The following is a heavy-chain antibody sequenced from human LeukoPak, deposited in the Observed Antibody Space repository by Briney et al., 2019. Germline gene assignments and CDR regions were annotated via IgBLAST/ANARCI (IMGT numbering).Heavy chain of an antibody. J-gene: IGHJ3*02. CDR2: IYPDDSDT. CDR1: GYSFASSW. CDR3: AKREYYSGSGSSDAFDI. Sequence: GESLKISCKGSGYSFASSWIGWVRQMPGKGLEWMGIIYPDDSDTRYSPSFEGQITISVDKSISTAYLQWSSLKASDTAMYYCAKREYYSGSGSSDAFDIWGQGTMVTV. D-gene: IGHD3-10*01. V-gene: IGHV5-51*01.